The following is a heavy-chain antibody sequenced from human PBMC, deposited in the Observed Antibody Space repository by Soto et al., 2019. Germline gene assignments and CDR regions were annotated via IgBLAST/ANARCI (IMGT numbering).Heavy chain of an antibody. CDR2: IRSKANSYGT. V-gene: IGHV3-73*01. CDR1: GFTFSGSA. J-gene: IGHJ3*02. D-gene: IGHD6-6*01. CDR3: TREGYSSSSDAFDI. Sequence: GGSLRLSCAASGFTFSGSAMHWVRQASGKGLEWVGRIRSKANSYGTAYAASVKGRFTISRDDSKNTAYLQMNSLKTEDTDVDYCTREGYSSSSDAFDIWGQGTMVTVSS.